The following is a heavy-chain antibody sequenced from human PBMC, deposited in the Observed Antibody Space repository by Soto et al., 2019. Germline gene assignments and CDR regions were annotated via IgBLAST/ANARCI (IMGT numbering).Heavy chain of an antibody. CDR2: IYYSGST. CDR1: GGSISSGSYY. D-gene: IGHD4-17*01. J-gene: IGHJ4*02. CDR3: ARSMTTVVTLDY. V-gene: IGHV4-39*01. Sequence: SETLSLTCTVSGGSISSGSYYWGWIRQPPGKGLEWIGSIYYSGSTYYNPSLKSRVTISVDTSKNQFSLKLSSVTAADTAVYYCARSMTTVVTLDYWGQGTLVT.